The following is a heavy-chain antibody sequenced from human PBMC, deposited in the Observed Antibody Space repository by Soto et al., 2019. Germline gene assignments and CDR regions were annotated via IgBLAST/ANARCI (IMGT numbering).Heavy chain of an antibody. CDR1: GGSISSHY. CDR2: IYYSGST. D-gene: IGHD4-4*01. Sequence: SETLSLTCTVSGGSISSHYWSRIRQPPGKGLEWIGYIYYSGSTNYNPSLKSRVTISVDTSKNQFSLKLSSVTAADTAVYYCARVSKDWFDPWGQGTLVTVSS. CDR3: ARVSKDWFDP. V-gene: IGHV4-59*11. J-gene: IGHJ5*02.